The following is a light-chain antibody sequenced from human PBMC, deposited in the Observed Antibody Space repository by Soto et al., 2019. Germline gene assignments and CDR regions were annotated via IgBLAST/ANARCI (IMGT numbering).Light chain of an antibody. CDR1: SSNIGAGYD. CDR3: QSYDSSLSGYV. Sequence: VLTQPPSVSGSPGQRVTISCTGSSSNIGAGYDLHWYQQLPGTAPKLLIYRNNNRPSGVPDRFSGSKSGTSASLAITGLQAEDEADYYCQSYDSSLSGYVFGTGTKGTVL. CDR2: RNN. J-gene: IGLJ1*01. V-gene: IGLV1-40*01.